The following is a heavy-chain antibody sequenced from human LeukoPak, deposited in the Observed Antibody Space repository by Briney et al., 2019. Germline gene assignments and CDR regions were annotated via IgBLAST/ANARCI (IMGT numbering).Heavy chain of an antibody. CDR1: GFTFSSYG. J-gene: IGHJ4*02. D-gene: IGHD3-3*01. CDR2: ISYDGSNK. CDR3: PKNFGSRRFLEWLLNSYLAY. V-gene: IGHV3-30*18. Sequence: GGSLRLSCAASGFTFSSYGMHWVRQAPGKGLEWVAVISYDGSNKYYADSVKGRFTISRDNSKNTLYLQMNSLRAEDTAVYYCPKNFGSRRFLEWLLNSYLAYWGREPWSPSPQ.